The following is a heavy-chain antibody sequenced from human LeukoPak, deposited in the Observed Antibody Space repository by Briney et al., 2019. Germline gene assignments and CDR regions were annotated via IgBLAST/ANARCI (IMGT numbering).Heavy chain of an antibody. D-gene: IGHD6-19*01. J-gene: IGHJ4*02. Sequence: ASVKVSCKASGDTFSSSAISWVRQAPGQGLEWMGKIILPLDITNYAQQFQGGVTITTDKSTDTVFLELSSLRSQDTAVHYCARSSVTGHFDFWGQGTLVTVSS. CDR2: IILPLDIT. V-gene: IGHV1-69*04. CDR1: GDTFSSSA. CDR3: ARSSVTGHFDF.